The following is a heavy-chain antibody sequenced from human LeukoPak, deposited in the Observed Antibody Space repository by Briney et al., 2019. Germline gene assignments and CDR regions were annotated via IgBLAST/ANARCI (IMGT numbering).Heavy chain of an antibody. J-gene: IGHJ6*02. CDR2: MYYSGTT. V-gene: IGHV4-59*02. D-gene: IGHD1-26*01. Sequence: SEALSLTCTVSGASVSSFYWNWIRQPPGKGLEWIGSMYYSGTTNYDPSFKSRVTISLDTSKNEFSLRLKSLTAADTAVYYCAGQVGARIRYYYTSGLDVWGQGTTVAVSS. CDR3: AGQVGARIRYYYTSGLDV. CDR1: GASVSSFY.